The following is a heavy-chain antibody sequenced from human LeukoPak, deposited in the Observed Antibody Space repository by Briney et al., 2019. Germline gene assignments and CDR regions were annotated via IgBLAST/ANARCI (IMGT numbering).Heavy chain of an antibody. J-gene: IGHJ4*02. CDR1: GVTFSSYA. V-gene: IGHV3-23*01. Sequence: GGSLRLSCAASGVTFSSYAMSWVRQAPGKGLEWVSAISGSGGSTYYADSVKGRFTISRDNSKNPLYLQTNSLRAEDTAVYYCAKDSSVTDHYDSSGEFDYWGQGTLVTVCS. D-gene: IGHD3-22*01. CDR3: AKDSSVTDHYDSSGEFDY. CDR2: ISGSGGST.